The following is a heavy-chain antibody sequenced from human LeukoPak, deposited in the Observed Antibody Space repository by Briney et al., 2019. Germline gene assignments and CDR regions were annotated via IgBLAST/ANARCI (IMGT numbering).Heavy chain of an antibody. CDR3: ARVGIAVAGTYYYYYGMDV. D-gene: IGHD6-19*01. V-gene: IGHV1-46*01. CDR1: GYTFTSYY. J-gene: IGHJ6*02. CDR2: INPSGGST. Sequence: ASVQVPCKASGYTFTSYYMHWVRQAPGQGLEWMGIINPSGGSTSYAQKFQGRVTMTRDTSTSTVYMELSSLRSEDTAVYYCARVGIAVAGTYYYYYGMDVWGQGTTVTVSS.